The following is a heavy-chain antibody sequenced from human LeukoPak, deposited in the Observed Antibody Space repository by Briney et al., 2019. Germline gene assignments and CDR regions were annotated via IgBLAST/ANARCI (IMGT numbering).Heavy chain of an antibody. V-gene: IGHV1-69*01. D-gene: IGHD3-22*01. CDR2: IIPIFGTA. CDR1: GGTFSSYA. CDR3: ARDPTYYYDSSGYHD. Sequence: ASVKVSCKASGGTFSSYAISWVRQAPGQGLEWMGGIIPIFGTANYAQKFQGRVTITADESTSTAYMELSSLRSEDTAVYYCARDPTYYYDSSGYHDWGQGILVTVSS. J-gene: IGHJ4*02.